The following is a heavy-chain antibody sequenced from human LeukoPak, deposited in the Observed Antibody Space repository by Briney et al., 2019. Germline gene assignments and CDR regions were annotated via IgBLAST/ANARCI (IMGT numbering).Heavy chain of an antibody. J-gene: IGHJ5*02. CDR2: IYYSGSP. CDR3: ARVDGSGTYDVWFDP. CDR1: GGSINSGGYS. V-gene: IGHV4-30-2*01. D-gene: IGHD3-10*01. Sequence: SQTLSLTCAVSGGSINSGGYSWSWIRQLPGKGLEWIAYIYYSGSPYYNPSLKSRVTISVDRSKNQFSLRLSSVTAADTAMYYCARVDGSGTYDVWFDPWGQGTLVTVSS.